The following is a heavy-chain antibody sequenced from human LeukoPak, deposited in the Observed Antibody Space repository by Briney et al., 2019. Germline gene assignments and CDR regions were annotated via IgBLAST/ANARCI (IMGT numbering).Heavy chain of an antibody. CDR2: ISSSSSYI. CDR3: ARDEDQQWLVGAFDI. CDR1: GFTFSSYA. V-gene: IGHV3-21*01. J-gene: IGHJ3*02. Sequence: GGSLRLSCAASGFTFSSYAMSWVRQAPGKGLEWVSSISSSSSYIYYADSVKGRFTISRDNAKNSLYLQMNSLRAEDTAVYYCARDEDQQWLVGAFDIWGQGTMVTVSS. D-gene: IGHD6-19*01.